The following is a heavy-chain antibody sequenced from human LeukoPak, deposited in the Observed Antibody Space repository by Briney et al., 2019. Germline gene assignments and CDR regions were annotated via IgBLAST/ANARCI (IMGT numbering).Heavy chain of an antibody. V-gene: IGHV3-21*01. CDR3: ARVKSVPAARDSSLGIDY. CDR1: RFTFSSYS. CDR2: ITGISTYM. Sequence: PGGSLRLSCTASRFTFSSYSMNWVRQAPGMGLEWVSSITGISTYMYYTDSVKGRFTISRDNAKNSLYLQMNSLRAEDTAVYYCARVKSVPAARDSSLGIDYWGQGTLVTVSS. D-gene: IGHD2-2*01. J-gene: IGHJ4*02.